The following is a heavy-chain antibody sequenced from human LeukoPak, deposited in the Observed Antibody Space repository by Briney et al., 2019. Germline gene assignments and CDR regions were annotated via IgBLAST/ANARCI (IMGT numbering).Heavy chain of an antibody. D-gene: IGHD1-26*01. Sequence: SVQVSCKASGGTFSSYAISWVRQAPGQGLEWMGGIIPIFGTANYAQKFQGRVTITADESTSTAYMELSSLRSEDTAVYYCARERGGSYPPQLAYWGQGTLVTVSS. CDR2: IIPIFGTA. CDR3: ARERGGSYPPQLAY. CDR1: GGTFSSYA. V-gene: IGHV1-69*13. J-gene: IGHJ4*02.